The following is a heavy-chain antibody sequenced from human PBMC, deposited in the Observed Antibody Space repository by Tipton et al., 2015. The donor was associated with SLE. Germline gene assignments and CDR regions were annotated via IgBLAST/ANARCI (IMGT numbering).Heavy chain of an antibody. Sequence: QLVQSGPEVKKPGASVKVSCKASGYTFSSYAFSWVRQAPGQGLEWVGWISAYNGNTDYAQKFQGRVTMTTDTSTSSAYMELRNLRSDDTAVYYCARDGGGLDYWGQGTLVTVSS. D-gene: IGHD2-15*01. V-gene: IGHV1-18*01. CDR2: ISAYNGNT. J-gene: IGHJ4*02. CDR3: ARDGGGLDY. CDR1: GYTFSSYA.